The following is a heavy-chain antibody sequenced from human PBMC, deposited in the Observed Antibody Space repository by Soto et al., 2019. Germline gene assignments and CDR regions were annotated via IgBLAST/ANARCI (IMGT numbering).Heavy chain of an antibody. D-gene: IGHD2-15*01. J-gene: IGHJ4*02. V-gene: IGHV3-11*06. Sequence: PEGSLRLSCVVSGFTFSDHYMNWVRQAPGKGLQWVAYISSRSSEINYADPVKGRFTISRDNAKNSVFLHMTSLAAEDTGVYFCARGDGAVGAAIDIWGQGTLVTVSS. CDR3: ARGDGAVGAAIDI. CDR2: ISSRSSEI. CDR1: GFTFSDHY.